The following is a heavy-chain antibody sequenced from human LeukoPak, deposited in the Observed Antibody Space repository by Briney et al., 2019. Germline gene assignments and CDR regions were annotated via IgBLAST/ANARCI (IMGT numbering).Heavy chain of an antibody. Sequence: SETLSLTCAVSGGSISRSNWWSWVRQPPGKGLEWIGDIYHSGSTNYNPSLKSRVTISVDTSKNQFSMKLASVTAADTAVYYCARGPGVTGVTDYWSQGTLVTVSS. D-gene: IGHD4-23*01. CDR2: IYHSGST. J-gene: IGHJ4*02. CDR3: ARGPGVTGVTDY. CDR1: GGSISRSNW. V-gene: IGHV4-4*02.